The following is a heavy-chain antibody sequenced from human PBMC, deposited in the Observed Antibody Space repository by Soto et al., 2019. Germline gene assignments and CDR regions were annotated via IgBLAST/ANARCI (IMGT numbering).Heavy chain of an antibody. Sequence: QVQLVQSGAEVKKPGASVKVSCKASGYTFIDYHIHWVRQAPGQGPEWMAWINPNSGGTRYAQKFQCRVTLTMDTSISTAYMELIRLKSDATAVYYCARDDPTVATRYCGQGTLVTVSS. J-gene: IGHJ4*02. V-gene: IGHV1-2*02. CDR2: INPNSGGT. CDR1: GYTFIDYH. CDR3: ARDDPTVATRY. D-gene: IGHD4-17*01.